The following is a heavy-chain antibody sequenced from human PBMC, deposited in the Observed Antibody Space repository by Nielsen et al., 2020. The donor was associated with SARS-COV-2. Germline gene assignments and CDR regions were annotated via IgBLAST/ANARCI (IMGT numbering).Heavy chain of an antibody. D-gene: IGHD1-20*01. J-gene: IGHJ6*02. Sequence: ASVKVSCKVSGYTLTELSMHWVRQAPGKGLEWMGGFDPEDGETFYAQKFQGRVTMTEDTSTDTAYMELSSLRSEDTAVYYCATAPSITGTPVDYYYYYGMDVWGQGTTVTVSS. V-gene: IGHV1-24*01. CDR2: FDPEDGET. CDR3: ATAPSITGTPVDYYYYYGMDV. CDR1: GYTLTELS.